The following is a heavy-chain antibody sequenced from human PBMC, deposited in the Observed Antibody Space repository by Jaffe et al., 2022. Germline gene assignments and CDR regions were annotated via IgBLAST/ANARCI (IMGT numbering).Heavy chain of an antibody. CDR1: GFTFSTYA. J-gene: IGHJ4*02. CDR3: AKLSGYYASGTYPFDS. V-gene: IGHV3-23*01. CDR2: IDAGGSST. Sequence: EVQLLESGGGLVQPGGSLRLSCAASGFTFSTYAMTWVRQAPGKGLEWVSAIDAGGSSTYATDPVKGRFTISRDNSKNTLYLQMNSLRAEDTALYYCAKLSGYYASGTYPFDSWGQGTLVTVSS. D-gene: IGHD3-10*01.